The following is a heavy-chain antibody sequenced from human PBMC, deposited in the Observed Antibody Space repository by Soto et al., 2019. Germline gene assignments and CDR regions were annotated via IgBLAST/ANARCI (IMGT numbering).Heavy chain of an antibody. D-gene: IGHD3-22*01. CDR1: GFTFSTYS. J-gene: IGHJ6*02. Sequence: EVQLVESEGGLVKPGGSLRLSCAASGFTFSTYSMNWVCQAPGKGLEWVSSISSSSSYIYYADSVKGRFTISRDNAKNSLYLQMNSLRAEDTAVYYCARYDSSGYYWPYYYYGMDVWGQGTTVTVSS. CDR3: ARYDSSGYYWPYYYYGMDV. CDR2: ISSSSSYI. V-gene: IGHV3-21*01.